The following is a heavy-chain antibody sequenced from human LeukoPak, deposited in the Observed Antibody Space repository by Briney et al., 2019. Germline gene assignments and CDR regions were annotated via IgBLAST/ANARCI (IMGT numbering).Heavy chain of an antibody. CDR1: GGTFSSYA. V-gene: IGHV1-69*13. CDR3: ARDPTVTNFHDAFDI. Sequence: SVKVSCKASGGTFSSYAISWVRQAPGQGLEWMGGIIPIFGTANYAQKFQGRVTITADESTSTAYMELSSLRSEDTAVYYCARDPTVTNFHDAFDIWGQGTMVTVSS. J-gene: IGHJ3*02. CDR2: IIPIFGTA. D-gene: IGHD4-17*01.